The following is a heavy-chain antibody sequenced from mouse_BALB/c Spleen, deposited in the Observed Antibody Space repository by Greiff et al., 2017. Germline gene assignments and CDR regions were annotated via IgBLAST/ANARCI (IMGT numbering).Heavy chain of an antibody. J-gene: IGHJ4*01. CDR2: INSNGGST. Sequence: EVKLMESGGGLVQPGGSLKLSCAASGFIFSSYGMSWVRQTPDKRLELVATINSNGGSTYYPDSVKGRFTISRDNAKNTLYLQMSSLKSEDTAMYYCARDDYYDYDGGGYYAMDYWGQGTSVTVSS. D-gene: IGHD2-4*01. V-gene: IGHV5-6-3*01. CDR3: ARDDYYDYDGGGYYAMDY. CDR1: GFIFSSYG.